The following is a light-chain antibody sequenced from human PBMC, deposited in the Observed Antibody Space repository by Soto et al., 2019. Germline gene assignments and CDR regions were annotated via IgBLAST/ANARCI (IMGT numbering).Light chain of an antibody. CDR3: QQYHYFPYT. V-gene: IGKV1-5*03. CDR2: KAS. Sequence: DIQMTQSPSTLSASVGDRVTITCRASQSFTTWLAWYQQKPGKAPKVLIYKASNLESGVPSRFSGSGSGTEFTLTVSSLQPDDFATYDCQQYHYFPYTFGQGTKLEIK. J-gene: IGKJ2*01. CDR1: QSFTTW.